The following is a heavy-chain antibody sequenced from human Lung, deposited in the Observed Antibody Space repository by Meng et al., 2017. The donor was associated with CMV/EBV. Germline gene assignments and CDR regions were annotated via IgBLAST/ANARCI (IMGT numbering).Heavy chain of an antibody. CDR2: INPRSGDT. J-gene: IGHJ5*02. CDR1: GYTFGDYF. V-gene: IGHV1-2*02. Sequence: ASVXVSXKAFGYTFGDYFMHWVRQAPGQGLEWMGWINPRSGDTNYAQEFQGRVTMTRDTAISATYMELRRLRPDDTAVYYCARCNYYYDSSGPFGPWGQGXLVTV. CDR3: ARCNYYYDSSGPFGP. D-gene: IGHD3-22*01.